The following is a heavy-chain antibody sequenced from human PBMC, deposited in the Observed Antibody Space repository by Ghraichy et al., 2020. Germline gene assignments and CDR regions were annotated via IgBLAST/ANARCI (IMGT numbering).Heavy chain of an antibody. V-gene: IGHV3-11*06. J-gene: IGHJ4*02. CDR2: ISSSSGYT. CDR3: ASAGAAAGRVDY. Sequence: LTCAASGFSFSDYYMSWIRQAPGKGLEWVSYISSSSGYTNYADSVKGRFTISRDNARNSLYLQMNSLRAEDTAVYYCASAGAAAGRVDYWGQGTLVTVSS. CDR1: GFSFSDYY. D-gene: IGHD6-13*01.